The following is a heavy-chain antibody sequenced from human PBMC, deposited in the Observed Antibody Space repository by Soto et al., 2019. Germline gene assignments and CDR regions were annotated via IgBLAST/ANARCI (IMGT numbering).Heavy chain of an antibody. D-gene: IGHD6-13*01. Sequence: ASVKVSCKASGYTFIDYDINWVRQAAGQGLEWMGWMNPNTGNTAYVEKFQGRLTLTRDTSISTAYMELSSLTSEDTAIYYCTRGFSSYSDHWAKGTLVTVSS. V-gene: IGHV1-8*01. CDR1: GYTFIDYD. J-gene: IGHJ4*02. CDR3: TRGFSSYSDH. CDR2: MNPNTGNT.